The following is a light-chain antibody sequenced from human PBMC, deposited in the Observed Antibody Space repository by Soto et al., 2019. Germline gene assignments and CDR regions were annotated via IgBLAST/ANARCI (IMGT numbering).Light chain of an antibody. Sequence: EIILTQSPASLSVSPGERATLSCRASQSVNNNLAWYQQKPGQAPRLLIYGASTRATGIPGRFRGSGSGTEFTLTITSLQSEDFAVYFCQQYKNLPPDTFRQGTKLEIK. V-gene: IGKV3-15*01. CDR2: GAS. CDR3: QQYKNLPPDT. J-gene: IGKJ2*01. CDR1: QSVNNN.